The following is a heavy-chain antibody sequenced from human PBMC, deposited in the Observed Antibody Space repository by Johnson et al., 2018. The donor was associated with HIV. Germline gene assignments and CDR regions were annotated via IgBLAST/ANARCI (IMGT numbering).Heavy chain of an antibody. Sequence: VQLVESGGDLVQPGGSLRLSCAASGFTVNNKYMSWVRQPPGKGLEWVSVIYSGGSTYYADSVNGRFTISRDNSKNTLYLQMNSLRAEDTAVYYCAREVNAFDIWGPGTMVTVSP. J-gene: IGHJ3*02. D-gene: IGHD3-22*01. CDR2: IYSGGST. V-gene: IGHV3-66*01. CDR3: AREVNAFDI. CDR1: GFTVNNKY.